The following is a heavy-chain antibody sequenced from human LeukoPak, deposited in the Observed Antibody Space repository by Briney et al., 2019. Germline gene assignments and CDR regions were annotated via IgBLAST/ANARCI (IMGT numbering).Heavy chain of an antibody. Sequence: GGSLRLSCAASGFTLSDYAMAWVRQAPGKGLEWVSSISSSGNTYYADSVKGRFTISRDNSKNTLYLQMNSLRAEDTAVYYCVRELRWNYDFWGQGTLVTVSS. CDR2: ISSSGNT. J-gene: IGHJ4*02. V-gene: IGHV3-23*01. D-gene: IGHD1-7*01. CDR3: VRELRWNYDF. CDR1: GFTLSDYA.